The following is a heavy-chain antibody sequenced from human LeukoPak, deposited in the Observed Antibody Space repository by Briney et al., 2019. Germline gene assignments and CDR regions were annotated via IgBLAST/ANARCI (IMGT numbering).Heavy chain of an antibody. CDR1: GFTFDGYA. CDR2: ISWNSGSI. CDR3: AKAEDYSNYAALDY. J-gene: IGHJ4*02. Sequence: GGSLRLSCAASGFTFDGYAMHWVRQAPGKGLEWVSGISWNSGSIGYADSVKGRFTISRDNAKNSLYLQMNSLRAEDTALYYCAKAEDYSNYAALDYWGQGTLVTVSS. D-gene: IGHD4-11*01. V-gene: IGHV3-9*01.